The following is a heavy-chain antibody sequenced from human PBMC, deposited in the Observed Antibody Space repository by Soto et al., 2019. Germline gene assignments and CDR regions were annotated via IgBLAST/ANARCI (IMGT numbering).Heavy chain of an antibody. CDR1: EFTFSSYG. J-gene: IGHJ4*02. Sequence: PGGSLRLSCATSEFTFSSYGMHWVRQAPGKRLDWVAVISYDGSNKYYADSVKGRFTISRDNSKNTLYLQMNSLRAEDTAVYYCAKDGTYSSGWYGGFDYWGQGTMVTVSS. CDR3: AKDGTYSSGWYGGFDY. CDR2: ISYDGSNK. V-gene: IGHV3-30*18. D-gene: IGHD6-19*01.